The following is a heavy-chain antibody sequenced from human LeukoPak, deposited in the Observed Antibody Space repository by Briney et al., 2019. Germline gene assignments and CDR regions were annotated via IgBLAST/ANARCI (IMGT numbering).Heavy chain of an antibody. V-gene: IGHV3-21*01. Sequence: KAGGSLRLSCAASGFTFSSYSMNWVRQAPGKGREWVSSISSSSSYIYYADSVKGRFTISRDNAKNSLYLQMNSLRAEDTAVYYCARDPWAVAGTMSYWGQGTLVTVSS. CDR3: ARDPWAVAGTMSY. CDR1: GFTFSSYS. D-gene: IGHD6-19*01. J-gene: IGHJ4*02. CDR2: ISSSSSYI.